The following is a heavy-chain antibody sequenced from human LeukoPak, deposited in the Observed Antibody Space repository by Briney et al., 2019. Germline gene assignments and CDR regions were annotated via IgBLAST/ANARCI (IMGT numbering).Heavy chain of an antibody. CDR1: GFAFNTYS. CDR3: AGDPNRSYFDH. J-gene: IGHJ4*02. CDR2: ISSDGSNE. V-gene: IGHV3-30*01. Sequence: GGSLRLSCAASGFAFNTYSMHWVRQAPGKGLEWLALISSDGSNENFADSVKGRFTIYRDNSKNTLYLQMNSLRSEDTAIYYCAGDPNRSYFDHWGQGTLVTVSS. D-gene: IGHD1-14*01.